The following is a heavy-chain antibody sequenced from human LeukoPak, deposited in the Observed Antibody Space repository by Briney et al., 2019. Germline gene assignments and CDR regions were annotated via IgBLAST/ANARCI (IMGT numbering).Heavy chain of an antibody. J-gene: IGHJ4*02. Sequence: ASVKVSCKASGGTFSSYAISWVRQAPGQWLEWMGGIIPIFGTANYAQKFQGRVTITADKSTSTAYMELSSLRSEDTAVYYCARDSSDYDILTGYPRFDYWGQGTLVTVSS. V-gene: IGHV1-69*06. CDR2: IIPIFGTA. CDR1: GGTFSSYA. CDR3: ARDSSDYDILTGYPRFDY. D-gene: IGHD3-9*01.